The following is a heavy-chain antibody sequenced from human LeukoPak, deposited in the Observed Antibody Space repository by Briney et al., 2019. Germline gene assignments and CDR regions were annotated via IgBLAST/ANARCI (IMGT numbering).Heavy chain of an antibody. CDR2: INHRGSA. J-gene: IGHJ6*03. Sequence: PSETLSLTCTVSGGSFSGYYWNWIRQSPGKGLEWVGEINHRGSASYSPSLRSRVSIAEDTSKNQFSLTLSSVVAADTAVYYCARVNSASSGWPGDYFYYIDVWGKGTTVIVSS. D-gene: IGHD6-19*01. CDR3: ARVNSASSGWPGDYFYYIDV. V-gene: IGHV4-34*01. CDR1: GGSFSGYY.